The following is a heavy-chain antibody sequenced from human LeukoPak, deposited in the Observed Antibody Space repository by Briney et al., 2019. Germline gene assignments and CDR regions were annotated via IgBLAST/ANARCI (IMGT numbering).Heavy chain of an antibody. Sequence: PSETLSLTCTVSGGSISSYYWSWIRQPPGKGLEWIGYIYYSGSTNYNPSLKSRVTISVDTSKNQFSLKLSSVTAADTAVYYCATLLGYGDVDYWGQGTLVTVSS. CDR1: GGSISSYY. J-gene: IGHJ4*02. CDR3: ATLLGYGDVDY. V-gene: IGHV4-59*01. CDR2: IYYSGST. D-gene: IGHD4-17*01.